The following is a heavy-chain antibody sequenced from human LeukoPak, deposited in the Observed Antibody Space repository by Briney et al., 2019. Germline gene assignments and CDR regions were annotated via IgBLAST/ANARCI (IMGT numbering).Heavy chain of an antibody. D-gene: IGHD3-22*01. CDR1: GFTFSSYS. V-gene: IGHV3-21*01. CDR2: ISSSSSYI. Sequence: GGSLRLSCAASGFTFSSYSMNWVRQAPGKGLEWVSSISSSSSYIYYADSVKGRFTISRDNAKNSLYLQMNSLRAEDTAVYYCAGGAHYDGSGYYFDYWGQGTLVTVSS. CDR3: AGGAHYDGSGYYFDY. J-gene: IGHJ4*02.